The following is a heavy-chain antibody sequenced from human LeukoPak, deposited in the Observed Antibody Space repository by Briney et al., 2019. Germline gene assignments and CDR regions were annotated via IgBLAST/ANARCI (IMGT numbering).Heavy chain of an antibody. CDR2: INPNSGGT. V-gene: IGHV1-2*02. J-gene: IGHJ3*02. CDR1: GYTFTGYY. D-gene: IGHD2-15*01. CDR3: ARGGGYCSGGSCQKAFDI. Sequence: ASVKVSCKASGYTFTGYYMHWVRQAPGQGLEWMGWINPNSGGTNYAQKFQGRVTMTRDTSISTAYMELSRLRSDDTAVYYCARGGGYCSGGSCQKAFDIWGQGTMVTVSS.